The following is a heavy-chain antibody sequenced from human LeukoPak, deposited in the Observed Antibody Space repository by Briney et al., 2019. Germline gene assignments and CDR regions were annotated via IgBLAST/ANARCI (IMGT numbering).Heavy chain of an antibody. J-gene: IGHJ4*02. V-gene: IGHV4-59*01. CDR3: ARGGYSYDSPFDY. D-gene: IGHD5-18*01. CDR1: GGSISTYY. Sequence: SETLSLTCTVSGGSISTYYWSWIRQPPGKGLDWIGYIYYSGSANYNPSLKSRVTISVDTSKNQFSLRLSSVTAADTAVYFCARGGYSYDSPFDYWGQGTLVTVSS. CDR2: IYYSGSA.